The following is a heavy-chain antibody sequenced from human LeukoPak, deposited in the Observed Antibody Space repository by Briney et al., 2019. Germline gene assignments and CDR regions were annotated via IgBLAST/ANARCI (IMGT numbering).Heavy chain of an antibody. CDR3: TKGITITFDY. D-gene: IGHD3-10*01. CDR2: ISGSGGST. V-gene: IGHV3-23*01. Sequence: PGGSLRLSCAASGFTFSSYAMSCVRQAPGKGLEWVSAISGSGGSTYYADSVKGRFTISRDNSKNTLYLQMNSLRAEDTAVYYCTKGITITFDYWGQGTLVTVSS. J-gene: IGHJ4*02. CDR1: GFTFSSYA.